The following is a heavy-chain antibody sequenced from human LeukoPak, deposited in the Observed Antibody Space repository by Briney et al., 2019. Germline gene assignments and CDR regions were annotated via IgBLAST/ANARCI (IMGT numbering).Heavy chain of an antibody. D-gene: IGHD3-22*01. V-gene: IGHV4-59*01. CDR1: GGSISSYY. Sequence: SETLSLTRTVSGGSISSYYWSWIRQPPGKGLEWIGYIYYSGSTNYNPSLKSRVTISVDTSKNQFSLKLSSVTAADTAVYYCAREGRYYYDSSGYNWFDPWGQGTLVTVSS. CDR3: AREGRYYYDSSGYNWFDP. CDR2: IYYSGST. J-gene: IGHJ5*02.